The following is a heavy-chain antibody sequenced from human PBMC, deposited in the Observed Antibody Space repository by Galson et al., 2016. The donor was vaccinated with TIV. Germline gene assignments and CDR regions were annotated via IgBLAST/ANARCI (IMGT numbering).Heavy chain of an antibody. CDR2: ISGSGGST. CDR3: AKSKSSDFWGRYFHFYSYGLDV. J-gene: IGHJ6*01. Sequence: SLRLSCATSGFKFNSYVMSWVRQAPGKGLEWVSGISGSGGSTSYTDSVKGRFTISRDNSKNILNLQMNSLRDEDTAVYYCAKSKSSDFWGRYFHFYSYGLDVWGQGTPVTASS. CDR1: GFKFNSYV. V-gene: IGHV3-23*01. D-gene: IGHD3-3*01.